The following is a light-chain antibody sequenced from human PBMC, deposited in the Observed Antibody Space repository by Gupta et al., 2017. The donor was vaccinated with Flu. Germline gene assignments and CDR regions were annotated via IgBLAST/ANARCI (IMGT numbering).Light chain of an antibody. Sequence: ADFQSVTPKEKVTITCRASQTIGSNLHWYQQKPGQSPNLLIKYASQSSSAVPSRFSGSGSGTDFTLTINSVEAEDAATYYCQQRSSFPTTFGQGTRMEIK. J-gene: IGKJ5*01. V-gene: IGKV6-21*01. CDR1: QTIGSN. CDR2: YAS. CDR3: QQRSSFPTT.